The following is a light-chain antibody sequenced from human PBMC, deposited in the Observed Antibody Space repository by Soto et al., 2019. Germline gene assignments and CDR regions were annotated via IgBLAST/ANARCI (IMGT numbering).Light chain of an antibody. V-gene: IGLV1-51*01. CDR3: GTWDINLDTVV. Sequence: QSVLTQPPSVSAAPGQRVTISCSGSSSNIGGNYVSWYQVVPRTAPKLLIYANHKRHSGVPDRFSGSKSGTSATLGIADLHAGDEAHYYCGTWDINLDTVVFGGGTQLTVL. J-gene: IGLJ2*01. CDR1: SSNIGGNY. CDR2: ANH.